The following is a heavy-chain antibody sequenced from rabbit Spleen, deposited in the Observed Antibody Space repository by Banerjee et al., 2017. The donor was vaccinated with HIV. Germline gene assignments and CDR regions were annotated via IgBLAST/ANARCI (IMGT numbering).Heavy chain of an antibody. J-gene: IGHJ4*01. CDR1: GFDFSRYY. D-gene: IGHD4-1*01. V-gene: IGHV1S40*01. CDR3: ARDLAGVIGWNFNL. CDR2: IDPIFGTT. Sequence: QSLEESGGDLVKPGASLTLTCKASGFDFSRYYMTWVRQAPGKGLEWIGYIDPIFGTTHYASWAKGRFTFSKTSSTTVTLQMTSLTAADTATYFCARDLAGVIGWNFNLWGQGTLVTVS.